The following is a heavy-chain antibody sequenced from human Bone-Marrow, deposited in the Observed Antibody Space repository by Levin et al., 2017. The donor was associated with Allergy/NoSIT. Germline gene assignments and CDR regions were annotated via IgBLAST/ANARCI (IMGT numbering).Heavy chain of an antibody. J-gene: IGHJ1*01. CDR2: INPNSDYT. V-gene: IGHV1-2*02. CDR3: AREAYSTSSFGT. D-gene: IGHD6-6*01. CDR1: GYTLTDYY. Sequence: ASVKVSCKAYGYTLTDYYIHWARQAPGQGLEWMGWINPNSDYTNYAQNFQGRVTLTRDTSINTAYMELNNLKSDDTGVYYWAREAYSTSSFGTWGQGTLVTVSS.